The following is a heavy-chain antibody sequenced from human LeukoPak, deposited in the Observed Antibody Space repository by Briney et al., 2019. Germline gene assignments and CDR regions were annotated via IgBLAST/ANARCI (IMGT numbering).Heavy chain of an antibody. CDR2: ISGSGGST. CDR3: ARAQATVTTSLGY. Sequence: PGETLRLSCVASGFTFRHYDMSWVRQAPGKGLEWVSAISGSGGSTYYADSVKGRFTISRDNAKNSLYLQMNSLRAEDTAVYYCARAQATVTTSLGYWGQGTLVTVSS. J-gene: IGHJ4*02. D-gene: IGHD4-17*01. CDR1: GFTFRHYD. V-gene: IGHV3-23*01.